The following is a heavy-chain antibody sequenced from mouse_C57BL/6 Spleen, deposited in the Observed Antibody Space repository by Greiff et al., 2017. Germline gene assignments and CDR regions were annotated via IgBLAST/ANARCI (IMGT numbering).Heavy chain of an antibody. V-gene: IGHV1-72*01. Sequence: VKLQESGAELVKPGASVKLSCKASGYTFTSYWMHWVKQRPGRGLEWIGRIDPKSGGTKYNEKFKSKATLTVDKSSSTAYMQLTSLTSEDSAVYYCARWVYAMDYWGQGTSVTVSS. D-gene: IGHD4-1*01. J-gene: IGHJ4*01. CDR2: IDPKSGGT. CDR1: GYTFTSYW. CDR3: ARWVYAMDY.